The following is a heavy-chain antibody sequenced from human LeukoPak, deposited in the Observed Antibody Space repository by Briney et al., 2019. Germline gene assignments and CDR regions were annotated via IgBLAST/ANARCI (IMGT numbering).Heavy chain of an antibody. CDR2: IYSGGST. V-gene: IGHV3-53*01. J-gene: IGHJ5*02. Sequence: GGSLRLSCTASGFTVSSNYMGWVRQAPGKGLEWVSVIYSGGSTYYADSVKGRFTISRDNSKNTLYLQMNSLRAEDTAVYYCASRIAAAGIFDPWGQGTLVTVSS. CDR3: ASRIAAAGIFDP. D-gene: IGHD6-13*01. CDR1: GFTVSSNY.